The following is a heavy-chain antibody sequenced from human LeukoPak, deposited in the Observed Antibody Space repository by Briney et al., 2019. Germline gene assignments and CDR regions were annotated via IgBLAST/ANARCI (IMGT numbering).Heavy chain of an antibody. J-gene: IGHJ3*02. V-gene: IGHV3-33*01. D-gene: IGHD2-15*01. Sequence: GGSLRLSCAASGFTFSSYGMHWVRQAPGKGLEWVAVIWYDGSNKYYADSVKGRFTISRDNSKNTLYLQMNSLRAEPTAVYYCARVSGYCSGGSCYVIDAFDIWGQGTMVTVSS. CDR2: IWYDGSNK. CDR3: ARVSGYCSGGSCYVIDAFDI. CDR1: GFTFSSYG.